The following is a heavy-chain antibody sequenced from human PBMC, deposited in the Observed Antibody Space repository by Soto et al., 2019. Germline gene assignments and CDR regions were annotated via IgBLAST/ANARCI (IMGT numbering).Heavy chain of an antibody. V-gene: IGHV4-34*01. CDR2: INHSGST. J-gene: IGHJ4*02. CDR1: GGTFSGFY. D-gene: IGHD3-10*01. CDR3: ARGLYSYGSGSFLAFGY. Sequence: QVQLQQRGAGLLKPSETLSLTCAVDGGTFSGFYWTWIRQSPGKGLEWIGEINHSGSTNYNPSLENRVTIPVDTSKNQFSLTLSSVTAADTAVYYCARGLYSYGSGSFLAFGYWGQGTLVTVSS.